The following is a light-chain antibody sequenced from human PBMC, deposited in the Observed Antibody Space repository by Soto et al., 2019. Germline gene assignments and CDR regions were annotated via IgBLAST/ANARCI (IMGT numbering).Light chain of an antibody. CDR2: DVS. J-gene: IGKJ2*01. V-gene: IGKV1-5*01. CDR1: QDINNW. CDR3: QQYFHYPFT. Sequence: DVQMTQSPSTLSAFVGDRVTITCRATQDINNWLAWYQQKPGKAPRLLIYDVSTLQTGVPSRFTGRGSGTEATLIISSLQHDDVATYYCQQYFHYPFTFGRGTKVDIK.